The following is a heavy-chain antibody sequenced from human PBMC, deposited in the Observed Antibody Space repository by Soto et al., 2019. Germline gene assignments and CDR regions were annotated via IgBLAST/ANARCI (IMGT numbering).Heavy chain of an antibody. CDR2: IDNAGTDS. D-gene: IGHD3-10*01. J-gene: IGHJ6*04. CDR3: ASGWFGPDV. CDR1: GFTLSGRS. Sequence: EVQLVEAGGGLVQPGGSLRLSCAASGFTLSGRSMHWVRQAPGKGLVWVSGIDNAGTDSTYADSVKGRFTSSRDNAKHMLYLQMNSLRAEDTAVCYCASGWFGPDVWVKGTTVTVSS. V-gene: IGHV3-74*01.